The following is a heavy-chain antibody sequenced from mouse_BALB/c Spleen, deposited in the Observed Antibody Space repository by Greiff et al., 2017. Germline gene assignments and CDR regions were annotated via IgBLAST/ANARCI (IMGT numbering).Heavy chain of an antibody. Sequence: VQLQQSGAELVRPGALVKLSCKASGFNIKDYYMHWVKQRPEQGLEWIGWIDPENGNTIYDPKFQGKASITADTSSNTAYLQLSSLTSEDTAVYYCARRTMISWFAYWGQGTLVTVSA. V-gene: IGHV14-1*02. CDR3: ARRTMISWFAY. J-gene: IGHJ3*01. CDR2: IDPENGNT. D-gene: IGHD2-4*01. CDR1: GFNIKDYY.